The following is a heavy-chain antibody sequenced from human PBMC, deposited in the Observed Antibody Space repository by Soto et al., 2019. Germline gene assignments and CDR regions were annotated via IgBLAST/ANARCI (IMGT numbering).Heavy chain of an antibody. D-gene: IGHD1-26*01. V-gene: IGHV1-18*01. Sequence: QVQLVQSGAEVKKPGASVRVSCKTSGYTFINYGLTWVRQAPGQGLEWMGWLSAYNGDTSSSEKLQDRFTMTTDTSTNTVYLDLWSLTSDDTAVYYCARWSAIVGGAEALDVWGQGTMVIVSS. J-gene: IGHJ3*01. CDR2: LSAYNGDT. CDR1: GYTFINYG. CDR3: ARWSAIVGGAEALDV.